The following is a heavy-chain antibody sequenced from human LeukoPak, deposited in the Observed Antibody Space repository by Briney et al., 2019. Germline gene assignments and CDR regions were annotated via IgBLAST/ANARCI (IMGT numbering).Heavy chain of an antibody. CDR3: ARASPSITIFGVVIRLDY. Sequence: PSQTLSLTCTVSGGSISSGDYYWSWIRQPPGKGREWIGYIYYGGSTYYSPSLKSRVLISVDTSKNQFSLRLTSVTAADTAVYYCARASPSITIFGVVIRLDYWGQGSLVTVSS. CDR1: GGSISSGDYY. CDR2: IYYGGST. D-gene: IGHD3-3*01. V-gene: IGHV4-30-4*08. J-gene: IGHJ4*02.